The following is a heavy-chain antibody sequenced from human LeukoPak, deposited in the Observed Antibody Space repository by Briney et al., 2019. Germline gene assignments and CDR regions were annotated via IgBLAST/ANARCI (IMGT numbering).Heavy chain of an antibody. Sequence: GGSLRLSCAASGFTFSSYAMSWARQAPGKGLEWVSAISGSGGSTYYADSVKGRFTISRDNSKNTLYLQMNSLRAEDTAVYYCAKDVMRIVGASPHDYWGQGTLVTVSS. D-gene: IGHD1-26*01. CDR1: GFTFSSYA. J-gene: IGHJ4*02. CDR3: AKDVMRIVGASPHDY. CDR2: ISGSGGST. V-gene: IGHV3-23*01.